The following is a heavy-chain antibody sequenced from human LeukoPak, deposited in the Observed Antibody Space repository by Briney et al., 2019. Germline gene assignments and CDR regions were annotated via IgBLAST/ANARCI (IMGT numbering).Heavy chain of an antibody. V-gene: IGHV4-59*01. D-gene: IGHD1-26*01. CDR3: ARDIREVGESHYFDY. CDR2: IHSSGSS. Sequence: PSETLSLTCTVSGFSITTYYCSWIRQSPGNGLEWIGQIHSSGSSTYNPSLKSRVTISLDTSKNQFSLHLSSVTAADTAVYYCARDIREVGESHYFDYWGQGTLVTVTS. CDR1: GFSITTYY. J-gene: IGHJ4*02.